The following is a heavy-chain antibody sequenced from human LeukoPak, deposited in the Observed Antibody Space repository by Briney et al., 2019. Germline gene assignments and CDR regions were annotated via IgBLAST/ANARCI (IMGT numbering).Heavy chain of an antibody. CDR2: ISYDGSNK. CDR3: ARSGRGLLDAFDI. CDR1: GFTFSSYA. J-gene: IGHJ3*02. V-gene: IGHV3-30-3*01. Sequence: GRSLRLSCAASGFTFSSYAMHWARQAPGKGLEWVAVISYDGSNKYYADSVKGRFTISRDNSKNTLYLQMNSLRAEDTAVYYCARSGRGLLDAFDIWGQGTMVTVSS. D-gene: IGHD2-15*01.